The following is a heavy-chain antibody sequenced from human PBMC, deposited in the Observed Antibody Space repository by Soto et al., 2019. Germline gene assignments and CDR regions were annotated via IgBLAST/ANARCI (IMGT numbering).Heavy chain of an antibody. D-gene: IGHD4-17*01. V-gene: IGHV3-72*01. CDR2: TRNKANSYTT. Sequence: PGGSLRLSCAASGFTFSDHYMDWVRQAPGKGLEWVGRTRNKANSYTTEYAASVKGRFTISRDDSKNSLYLQMNSLKTEDTAVYYCATGSRAVTSRAYYFDYWGQGTLVTVSS. CDR1: GFTFSDHY. CDR3: ATGSRAVTSRAYYFDY. J-gene: IGHJ4*02.